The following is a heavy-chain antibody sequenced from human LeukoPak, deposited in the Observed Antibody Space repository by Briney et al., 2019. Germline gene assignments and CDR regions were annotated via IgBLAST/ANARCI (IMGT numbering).Heavy chain of an antibody. CDR2: INSDGSST. CDR1: GFTFSSYW. CDR3: AKDRGRAKYTSAWYIFDAFDI. D-gene: IGHD6-13*01. V-gene: IGHV3-74*01. J-gene: IGHJ3*02. Sequence: GGSLRLSCAASGFTFSSYWMHWVRQAPGKGLVWVSRINSDGSSTSYADSVKGRFTISRDNAKNTLYLQMNSLRAEDTAVYYCAKDRGRAKYTSAWYIFDAFDIWGQGTMVTVSS.